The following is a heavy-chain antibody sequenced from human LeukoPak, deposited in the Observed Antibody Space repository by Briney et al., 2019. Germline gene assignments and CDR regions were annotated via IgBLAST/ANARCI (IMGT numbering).Heavy chain of an antibody. CDR1: GFTFSSYG. Sequence: AGGSLRLSCAASGFTFSSYGMHWVRQAPGKGLEWVAVIWYGGSNKYYADSVKGRFTISRDNSKNTLYLQMNSLRAEDTAVYYCAKNGCSSTSCVRYYMDVWGKGTTVTVSS. J-gene: IGHJ6*03. CDR3: AKNGCSSTSCVRYYMDV. CDR2: IWYGGSNK. V-gene: IGHV3-30*02. D-gene: IGHD2-2*01.